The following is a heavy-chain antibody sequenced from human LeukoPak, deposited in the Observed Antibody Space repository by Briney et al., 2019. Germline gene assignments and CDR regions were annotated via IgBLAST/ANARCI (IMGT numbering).Heavy chain of an antibody. D-gene: IGHD6-19*01. Sequence: GASVKVSCKASGYTFTSNGISWVRQVPGQGLEWMGWISAYNGNTNYAQKFQGRVTMTTDTSTSAAYMELRSLTSDDTAVYYCARDQQCLDPARHGFDYWGQGTLVTVSS. CDR1: GYTFTSNG. CDR3: ARDQQCLDPARHGFDY. V-gene: IGHV1-18*01. CDR2: ISAYNGNT. J-gene: IGHJ4*02.